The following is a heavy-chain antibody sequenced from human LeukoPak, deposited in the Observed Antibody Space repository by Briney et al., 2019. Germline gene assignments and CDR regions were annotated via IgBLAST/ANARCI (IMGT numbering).Heavy chain of an antibody. V-gene: IGHV3-7*01. D-gene: IGHD2-15*01. CDR1: GFTFSSYW. CDR3: ARGVGDNGILGY. CDR2: IKQDGSKK. J-gene: IGHJ4*02. Sequence: PGGSLRLSCAASGFTFSSYWMTWVRQAPGKGLEWVANIKQDGSKKDYVDSVKGRFTIFRDNAKDSLYLQMNSLSVEDTAVYYCARGVGDNGILGYWGRGTMVAVSS.